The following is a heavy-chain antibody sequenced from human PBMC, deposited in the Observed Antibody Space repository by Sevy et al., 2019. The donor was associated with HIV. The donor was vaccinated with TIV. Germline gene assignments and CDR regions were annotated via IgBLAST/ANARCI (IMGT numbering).Heavy chain of an antibody. CDR1: GFPFSSYA. V-gene: IGHV3-23*01. Sequence: GGSLRLSCVASGFPFSSYAMSWVRQAPGRGLEWVSTLIGGGRRTYYADSVTGRFIISGDNSRNTLYLQKNSLRAEDTAIYYGAKGGVQSGLPGGGGNYGMDVCGRGTTVTVSS. CDR3: AKGGVQSGLPGGGGNYGMDV. CDR2: LIGGGRRT. D-gene: IGHD2-8*02. J-gene: IGHJ6*02.